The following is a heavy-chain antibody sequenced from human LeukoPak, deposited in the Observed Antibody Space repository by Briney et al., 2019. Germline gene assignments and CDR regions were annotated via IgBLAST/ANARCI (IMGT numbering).Heavy chain of an antibody. J-gene: IGHJ4*02. CDR1: GGSFSGYY. D-gene: IGHD2-2*01. CDR3: ARHSPLVVVPFFDY. Sequence: PSETLSLTCAVYGGSFSGYYWSWIRQPPGKGLEWIGEINHSGSTNYNPSLKSRVTISVDTSKNQFSLKLSSVTAAGTAVYYCARHSPLVVVPFFDYWGQGTLVTVSS. CDR2: INHSGST. V-gene: IGHV4-34*01.